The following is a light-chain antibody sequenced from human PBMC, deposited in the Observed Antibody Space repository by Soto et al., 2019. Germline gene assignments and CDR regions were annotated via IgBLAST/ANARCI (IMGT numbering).Light chain of an antibody. CDR3: SSYTSSSTRVL. J-gene: IGLJ2*01. CDR1: SSDVGDYHY. Sequence: QSALTQPASVSGSPGQSITISCTGTSSDVGDYHYVSWYQQHPGKAPKLMIYEVSYRPSGVSNRFSGSKSGNTASLTISGLQAEDEADYYCSSYTSSSTRVLFGGGTKVTVL. V-gene: IGLV2-14*01. CDR2: EVS.